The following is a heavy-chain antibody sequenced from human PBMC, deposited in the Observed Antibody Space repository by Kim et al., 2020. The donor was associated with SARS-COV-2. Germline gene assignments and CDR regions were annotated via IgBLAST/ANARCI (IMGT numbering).Heavy chain of an antibody. D-gene: IGHD6-19*01. V-gene: IGHV4-4*07. CDR1: GGSFSVYH. J-gene: IGHJ4*02. CDR2: IYVSGNT. Sequence: SETLSLICTVSGGSFSVYHWSWIRQPAGKGLEWIGRIYVSGNTNYNPSLRSRVTMSVDTSENQMSLRLTSVTAADTAMYYCARQVAGWDRRFDYWGQGILVTVSS. CDR3: ARQVAGWDRRFDY.